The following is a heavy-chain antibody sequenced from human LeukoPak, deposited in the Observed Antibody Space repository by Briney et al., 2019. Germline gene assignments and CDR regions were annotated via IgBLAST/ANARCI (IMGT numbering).Heavy chain of an antibody. CDR3: ARGYGSGSSYYYMDV. CDR2: IYTSGST. D-gene: IGHD3-10*01. V-gene: IGHV4-4*07. J-gene: IGHJ6*03. CDR1: GGSMSSYY. Sequence: PSETLSLTCIVSGGSMSSYYWSWIRQPAGKGLEWIGRIYTSGSTNYNPSLKSRVTMSVDTSKNQFSLKLSSVTAADTAVYYCARGYGSGSSYYYMDVWGKGTTVTVSS.